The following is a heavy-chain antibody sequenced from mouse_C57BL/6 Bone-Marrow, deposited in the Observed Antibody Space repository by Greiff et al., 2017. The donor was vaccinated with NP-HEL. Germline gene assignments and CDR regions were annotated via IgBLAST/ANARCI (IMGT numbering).Heavy chain of an antibody. CDR2: IDPSDSYT. Sequence: QVQLKQPGAELVRPGTSVKLSCKASGYTFTSYWMHWVKQRPGQGLEWIGVIDPSDSYTNYNQKFKGKATLTVDTSSSTAYMQLSSLTSEDSAVYYCASYYGSSSYWGQGTLVTVSA. CDR1: GYTFTSYW. J-gene: IGHJ3*01. CDR3: ASYYGSSSY. V-gene: IGHV1-59*01. D-gene: IGHD1-1*01.